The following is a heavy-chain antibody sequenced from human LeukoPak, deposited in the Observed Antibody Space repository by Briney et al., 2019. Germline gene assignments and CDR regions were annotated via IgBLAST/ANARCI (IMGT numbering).Heavy chain of an antibody. CDR2: IIPILGIA. Sequence: SVKVACKASGGTFSSYAISWVRQAPGQGLEWMGRIIPILGIANYAQKFQGRVTITADKSTSTAYMELSSLRSEDTAVYYCARDPRYYFDYWGQGTLVTVSS. V-gene: IGHV1-69*04. CDR1: GGTFSSYA. CDR3: ARDPRYYFDY. J-gene: IGHJ4*02.